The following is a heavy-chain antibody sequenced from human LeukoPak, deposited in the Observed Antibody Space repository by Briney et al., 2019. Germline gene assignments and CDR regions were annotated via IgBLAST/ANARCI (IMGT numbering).Heavy chain of an antibody. V-gene: IGHV3-7*01. Sequence: GGSLRLSCAASGFTLSNCRMSWVRQAPGKGLEWVANIKQDGSEKYYVDSVKGRFTISRDNAKNSLYLQMNGLTAEDTAVYYCARGLVVGPSAHSAIFDYWGQGTLVTVSS. D-gene: IGHD2-2*01. CDR1: GFTLSNCR. CDR3: ARGLVVGPSAHSAIFDY. CDR2: IKQDGSEK. J-gene: IGHJ4*02.